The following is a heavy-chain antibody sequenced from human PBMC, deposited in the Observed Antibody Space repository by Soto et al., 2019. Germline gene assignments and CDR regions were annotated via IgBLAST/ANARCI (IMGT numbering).Heavy chain of an antibody. D-gene: IGHD3-3*01. CDR2: ISGSGGST. CDR1: GFTFSSYA. V-gene: IGHV3-23*01. J-gene: IGHJ4*02. Sequence: HPGGSLRLSCAASGFTFSSYAMSWVRQAPGKGLEWVSAISGSGGSTYYADSVKGRFTISRDNSKNTLYLQMNSLRAEDTAVYYCAKAGGTIFGVVHKGYFDYWGQGTLVTVSS. CDR3: AKAGGTIFGVVHKGYFDY.